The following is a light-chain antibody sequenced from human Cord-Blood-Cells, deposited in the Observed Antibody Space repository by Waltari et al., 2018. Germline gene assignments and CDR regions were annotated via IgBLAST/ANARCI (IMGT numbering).Light chain of an antibody. CDR1: QSVSSSY. CDR2: GAS. CDR3: QQYGSSPWT. J-gene: IGKJ1*01. Sequence: EIVLTQSPGTLSLSPGERATLSCRASQSVSSSYLSWYQQKPGQAPRLLSYGASSSATGIPDWFSGSGSGTDFTLTISRLEPEEFAVYYCQQYGSSPWTFGQGTKVEIK. V-gene: IGKV3-20*01.